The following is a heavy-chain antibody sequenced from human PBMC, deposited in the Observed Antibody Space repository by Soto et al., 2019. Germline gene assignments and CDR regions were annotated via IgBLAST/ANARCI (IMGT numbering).Heavy chain of an antibody. D-gene: IGHD1-20*01. Sequence: SETLSLTCTVSGGSISSGGYYWSWIRQHPGKGLERIGYIYYSGSTYYNPSLKSRVTISVDTSKNQFSLKLGSVTAADTAVYYCARGIQRKITPSAWGQGTLVTVSS. V-gene: IGHV4-31*03. CDR2: IYYSGST. CDR3: ARGIQRKITPSA. CDR1: GGSISSGGYY. J-gene: IGHJ5*02.